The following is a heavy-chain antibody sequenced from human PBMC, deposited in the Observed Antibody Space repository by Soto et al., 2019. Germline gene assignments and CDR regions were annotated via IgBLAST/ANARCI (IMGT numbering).Heavy chain of an antibody. CDR1: GFTFSSYA. CDR2: IGSAGAT. Sequence: EVQLVESGGGLVQPGGPLRLSCAASGFTFSSYAVHWVRQPTGKGLEWVSVIGSAGATYYPGSVKGRFPVSRENAKTSLYLQMNSLRAEDTAVYYRARGYLGSFDYWGQGTLVTVSS. CDR3: ARGYLGSFDY. J-gene: IGHJ4*02. V-gene: IGHV3-13*01. D-gene: IGHD7-27*01.